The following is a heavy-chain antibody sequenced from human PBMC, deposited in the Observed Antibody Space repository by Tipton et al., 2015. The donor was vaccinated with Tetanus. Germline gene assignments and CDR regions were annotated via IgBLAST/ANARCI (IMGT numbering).Heavy chain of an antibody. J-gene: IGHJ4*01. CDR2: EAERGDX. CDR1: GGSIXXGTXX. CDR3: ARHQSGSFSPFDY. V-gene: IGHV4-39*01. Sequence: TLSLTCTVSGGSIXXGTXXWGXXXQPXXXGLGGXGREAERGDXYYIPXLKSRVTISVDTTKNQFPLILNSXAAADTAVYYCARHQSGSFSPFDYWGHGNLVAVSS. D-gene: IGHD3-3*01.